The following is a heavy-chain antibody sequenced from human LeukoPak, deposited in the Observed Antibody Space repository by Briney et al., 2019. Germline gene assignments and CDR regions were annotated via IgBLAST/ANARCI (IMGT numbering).Heavy chain of an antibody. V-gene: IGHV1-18*01. CDR1: GYTVTSYG. Sequence: ASVKVSCTASGYTVTSYGISWVRQAPGQGLEWMGRISAYNGNTNYAQKLQGRVTMTTDTSTSTAYMELRSLRSDDTAVYYCARDLPHDIVVVPAVYGMDVWGQGTTVTVSS. J-gene: IGHJ6*02. D-gene: IGHD2-2*01. CDR2: ISAYNGNT. CDR3: ARDLPHDIVVVPAVYGMDV.